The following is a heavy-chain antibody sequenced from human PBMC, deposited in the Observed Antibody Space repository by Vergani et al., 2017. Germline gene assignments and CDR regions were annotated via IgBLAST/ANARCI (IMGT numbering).Heavy chain of an antibody. CDR2: IYHSGST. D-gene: IGHD5-18*01. J-gene: IGHJ3*02. CDR1: GGSISSGGYS. CDR3: ATEDTAMVDAFDI. V-gene: IGHV4-30-2*01. Sequence: QLQLQESGSGLVKPSQTLSLTCAVSGGSISSGGYSWSWIRQPPGKGLEWIGYIYHSGSTYYNPSLKSRVTMSVDTSKNQFSLKLSSVTAADTAVYYCATEDTAMVDAFDIWGQGTMVTVSS.